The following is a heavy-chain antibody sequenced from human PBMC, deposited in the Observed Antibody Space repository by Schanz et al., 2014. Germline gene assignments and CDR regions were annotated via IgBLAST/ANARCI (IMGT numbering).Heavy chain of an antibody. V-gene: IGHV4-4*07. D-gene: IGHD3-10*01. CDR3: ARTLVNGSRKWFVP. CDR1: GASVSSFY. CDR2: VYATGKT. Sequence: QVQLQESGPGLVKPSETLSLTCAVSGASVSSFYWSWIRQPAGKGLEWIGHVYATGKTKYNPSLKSRVTMSGDTSQNQISLKLTSVTAADTAVYYCARTLVNGSRKWFVPWGPGTQVTVSS. J-gene: IGHJ5*02.